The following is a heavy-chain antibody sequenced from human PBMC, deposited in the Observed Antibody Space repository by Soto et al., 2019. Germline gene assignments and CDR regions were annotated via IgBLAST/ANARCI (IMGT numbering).Heavy chain of an antibody. V-gene: IGHV4-4*02. CDR3: ARDVAAAGTYSFEY. J-gene: IGHJ4*01. D-gene: IGHD6-13*01. CDR2: IDLSGTT. CDR1: GGSVSGNYW. Sequence: QVQLQESGPGLVKPSETLSLTCAVSGGSVSGNYWWSWVRQTPGKRLVWIREIDLSGTTNYTPSLKTRFTISVDKSRNQFSLKLSAVTAAATAVYYWARDVAAAGTYSFEYWGHGTLVTVS.